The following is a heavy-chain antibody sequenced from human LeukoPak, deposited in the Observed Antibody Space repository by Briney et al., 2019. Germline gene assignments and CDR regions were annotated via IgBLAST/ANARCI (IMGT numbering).Heavy chain of an antibody. CDR2: IYYSGST. J-gene: IGHJ4*02. CDR3: ARGSYGDYIDY. Sequence: XXLSLXXXXSGGSXSSYYWSWIRQPPGKGLEWIGYIYYSGSTNYNPSLKSRVTISVDTSKNQFSLKLSSVTAADTAVYYCARGSYGDYIDYWGQGTLVTVSS. CDR1: GGSXSSYY. D-gene: IGHD4-17*01. V-gene: IGHV4-59*01.